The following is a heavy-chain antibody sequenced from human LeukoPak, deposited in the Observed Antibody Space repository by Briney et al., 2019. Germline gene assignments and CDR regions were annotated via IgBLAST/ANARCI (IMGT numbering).Heavy chain of an antibody. D-gene: IGHD3-10*01. J-gene: IGHJ6*03. CDR3: ARDVGYYGSGSYYISVPYYYYMDV. CDR2: ISGSGSRR. Sequence: GGSLRLSCAASGFTFSSYEMTWVRQAPGMGLEWVSYISGSGSRRNYADSVKGRFTISRDNAKNSLYLQMNSLRAEDTAVYYCARDVGYYGSGSYYISVPYYYYMDVWGKGTTVTISS. V-gene: IGHV3-48*03. CDR1: GFTFSSYE.